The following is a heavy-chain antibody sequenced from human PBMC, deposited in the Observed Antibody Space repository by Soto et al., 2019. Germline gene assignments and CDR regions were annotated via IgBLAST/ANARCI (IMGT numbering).Heavy chain of an antibody. CDR2: ISWNSRSI. Sequence: GGSLRLSCAASGFTVAESAMHWVRQAPGKGLEWVSGISWNSRSIDYADSVKGRFTISRDNAKNSLFLQMNSLRPEDTALSYCTKGYYGSGSSYFDYWGRGALVTVSS. CDR3: TKGYYGSGSSYFDY. V-gene: IGHV3-9*01. CDR1: GFTVAESA. J-gene: IGHJ4*02. D-gene: IGHD3-10*01.